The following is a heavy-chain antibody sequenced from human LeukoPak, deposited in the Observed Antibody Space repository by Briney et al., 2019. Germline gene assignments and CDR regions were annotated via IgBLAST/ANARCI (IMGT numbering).Heavy chain of an antibody. J-gene: IGHJ6*02. CDR3: ARAAPLGYCSSTSCYAVGYYYYYGMDV. CDR1: GGSFSGYY. D-gene: IGHD2-2*01. CDR2: INHSGST. V-gene: IGHV4-34*01. Sequence: PSETLSLTCAVYGGSFSGYYWSWIRQPPGKGLEWIGEINHSGSTNYNPSLKSRVTISVDTSKNQFSLKLSSVTAADTAVYYCARAAPLGYCSSTSCYAVGYYYYYGMDVWAKGPRSPSP.